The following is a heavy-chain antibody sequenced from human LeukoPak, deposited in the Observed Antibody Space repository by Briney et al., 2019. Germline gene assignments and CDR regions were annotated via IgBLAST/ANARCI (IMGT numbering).Heavy chain of an antibody. CDR2: IKQDGSGK. CDR1: GFTFDDYW. CDR3: VTGRGDL. Sequence: GGSLRLSCAASGFTFDDYWMNWVRQTPGKGLEWVAIIKQDGSGKFYVDSVKGRFIISRDNAKNSLTLQMNSVRDEDTGVYYCVTGRGDLWGQGTLVTVSS. V-gene: IGHV3-7*01. J-gene: IGHJ5*02.